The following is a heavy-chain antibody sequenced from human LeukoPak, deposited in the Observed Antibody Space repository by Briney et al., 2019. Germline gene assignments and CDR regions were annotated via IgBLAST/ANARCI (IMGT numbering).Heavy chain of an antibody. Sequence: GGSLRLSCAASGFTFSSYAMHWVRQAPGKGLGWVAVISYDGSNKYYADSVKGRFTISRDNSKNTLYLQMNSLRAEDTAVYYCARAYYDFWSGPDYWGQGTLVTVSS. CDR2: ISYDGSNK. D-gene: IGHD3-3*01. J-gene: IGHJ4*02. CDR1: GFTFSSYA. CDR3: ARAYYDFWSGPDY. V-gene: IGHV3-30-3*01.